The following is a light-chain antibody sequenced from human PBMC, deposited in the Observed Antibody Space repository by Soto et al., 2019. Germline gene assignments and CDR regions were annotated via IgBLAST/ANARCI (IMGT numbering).Light chain of an antibody. CDR3: SSYTSSSTVV. Sequence: QSVLTQPRSVSGSPGQSVTFSCTGTSSDVGGYNYVSWYQQHPGKAPKLMIYEVSNRPSGVSNRFSGSKSGNTASLTISGLQAEDEADYYCSSYTSSSTVVFGGGTKLTVL. CDR1: SSDVGGYNY. V-gene: IGLV2-14*01. J-gene: IGLJ2*01. CDR2: EVS.